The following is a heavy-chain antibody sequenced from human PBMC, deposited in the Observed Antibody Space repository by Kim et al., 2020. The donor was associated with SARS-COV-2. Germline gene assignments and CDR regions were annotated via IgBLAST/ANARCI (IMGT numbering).Heavy chain of an antibody. D-gene: IGHD1-26*01. Sequence: GGSLRLSCAASGFTVSSNYMNWVRQAPGKGLEWVSVIYSAGNTFYADSVKGRFTVSRDNSKNTLYLQMNSLRAGDTAVYYCARGGGTTWDEFDYWGQGTLVPVSS. CDR1: GFTVSSNY. CDR2: IYSAGNT. J-gene: IGHJ4*02. CDR3: ARGGGTTWDEFDY. V-gene: IGHV3-53*01.